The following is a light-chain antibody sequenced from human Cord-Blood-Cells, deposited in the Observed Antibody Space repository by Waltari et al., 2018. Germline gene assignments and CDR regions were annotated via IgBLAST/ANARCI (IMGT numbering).Light chain of an antibody. Sequence: QSALTQPRSVSGFPGPSVPISCTGTSSDVGGYNYVSWYHQHPGKAPKLMIYDVSKRPSGVPDRFSGSKSGNTASLTISGLQAEDEADYYCCSYAGSYTLVFGGGTKLTVL. V-gene: IGLV2-11*01. CDR2: DVS. J-gene: IGLJ2*01. CDR3: CSYAGSYTLV. CDR1: SSDVGGYNY.